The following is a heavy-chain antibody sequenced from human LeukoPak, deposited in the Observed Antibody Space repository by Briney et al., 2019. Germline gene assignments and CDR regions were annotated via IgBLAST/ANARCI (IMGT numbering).Heavy chain of an antibody. CDR3: AVGSGSYYNRAPFDY. CDR2: IWYDGSNK. V-gene: IGHV3-33*01. Sequence: GGSLRLSCAASGFTFSSYGMHWVRQAPGKGLEWVAVIWYDGSNKYYADSVKGRFTISRDNSKSTLYLQMNSLRAEDTAVYYCAVGSGSYYNRAPFDYWGQGTLVTVSS. CDR1: GFTFSSYG. D-gene: IGHD3-10*01. J-gene: IGHJ4*02.